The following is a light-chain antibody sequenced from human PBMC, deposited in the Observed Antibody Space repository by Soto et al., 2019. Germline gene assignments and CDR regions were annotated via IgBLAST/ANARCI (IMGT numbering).Light chain of an antibody. Sequence: EIVMTQSPATLSVSPGERATLSCRASQSIRINVGWYQHRPGQAPRLLIYGASTRATRIPARFSGSGSGTEFTLTISSLDSEDSAVYYYQQYNSWRQITFGQGTRLEIK. CDR2: GAS. J-gene: IGKJ5*01. V-gene: IGKV3-15*01. CDR3: QQYNSWRQIT. CDR1: QSIRIN.